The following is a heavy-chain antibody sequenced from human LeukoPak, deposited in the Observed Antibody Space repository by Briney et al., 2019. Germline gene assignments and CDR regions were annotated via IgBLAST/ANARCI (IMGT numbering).Heavy chain of an antibody. J-gene: IGHJ4*02. V-gene: IGHV3-23*01. CDR1: GFTFTSYA. Sequence: GGSLRVSCAASGFTFTSYAMSWVRQARGKGLEWVSAISGSGGSTYYADSVKGRFTISRDNSKNTLYLQMNSLRAEDTAVYYCAKGNYDFWSGEAYYFDYWGQGTLVTVSS. CDR3: AKGNYDFWSGEAYYFDY. D-gene: IGHD3-3*01. CDR2: ISGSGGST.